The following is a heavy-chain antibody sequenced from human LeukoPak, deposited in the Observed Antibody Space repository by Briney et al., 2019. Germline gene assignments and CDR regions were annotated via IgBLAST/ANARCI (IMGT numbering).Heavy chain of an antibody. CDR2: ISGSGGST. Sequence: GGSLRLSCAASGFTFSSYAMSWVRQAPGKGLEWVSAISGSGGSTYYADSVKGRFTISRDNSKNTLYLQMNSLRAEDTAVYYCAKDGMGEGHFCSSTSCPFDYRGQGTLVTVSS. CDR1: GFTFSSYA. J-gene: IGHJ4*02. V-gene: IGHV3-23*01. CDR3: AKDGMGEGHFCSSTSCPFDY. D-gene: IGHD2-2*01.